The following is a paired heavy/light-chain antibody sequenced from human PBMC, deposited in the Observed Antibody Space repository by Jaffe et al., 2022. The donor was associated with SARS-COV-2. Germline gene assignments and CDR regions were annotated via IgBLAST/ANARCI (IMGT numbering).Heavy chain of an antibody. J-gene: IGHJ4*02. CDR2: IYWNGDK. CDR1: GFSLSASGVG. Sequence: QITLKESGPTLVKPTQTLTLTCTFSGFSLSASGVGVAWIRQPPGKALEWLALIYWNGDKRYSPSLRGRHTITKDSSKNQVVLSMTNLDPADTATYFCAHMPEQQWLVVFDYWGQGTLVTVSS. V-gene: IGHV2-5*01. CDR3: AHMPEQQWLVVFDY. D-gene: IGHD6-19*01.
Light chain of an antibody. J-gene: IGKJ2*01. CDR2: WAS. CDR3: HQYYSSPYT. V-gene: IGKV4-1*01. CDR1: QSVFSSSNNKNC. Sequence: DIVMTQSPDSLAVSLGERATINCKSSQSVFSSSNNKNCLAWYQHKPGQPPKLLIYWASTRESGVPDRFSGSESGTDFTLTISSLQAEDVAIYYCHQYYSSPYTFGQGTKLEIK.